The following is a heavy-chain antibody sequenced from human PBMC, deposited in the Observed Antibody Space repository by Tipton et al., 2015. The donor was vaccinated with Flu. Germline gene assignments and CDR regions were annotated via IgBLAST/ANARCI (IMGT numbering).Heavy chain of an antibody. CDR2: IHRSGST. CDR3: ARRDFSNYVSDPKNWFDR. CDR1: GDSIRNDYF. J-gene: IGHJ5*02. D-gene: IGHD4-11*01. V-gene: IGHV4-38-2*01. Sequence: GSLRLSCAVSGDSIRNDYFWGWIRQPPGKGLEWIATIHRSGSTKYNPSLKSRVTISVDTSKNQFSLEMRSATAADMAVYYCARRDFSNYVSDPKNWFDRWGQGILVAVSS.